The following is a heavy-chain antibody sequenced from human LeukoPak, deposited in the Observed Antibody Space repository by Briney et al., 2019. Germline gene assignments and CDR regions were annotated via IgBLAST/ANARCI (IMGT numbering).Heavy chain of an antibody. J-gene: IGHJ5*02. V-gene: IGHV4-39*07. D-gene: IGHD5-12*01. CDR2: IYYSGST. CDR3: ARGPRQWLLTRVFDP. Sequence: PSETLSLTCTVSGGSISSSSYYWGWIRQPPGKGLEWIGSIYYSGSTYYNPSLKSRVTISVDTSKNQFSLKLSSVTAADTAVYYCARGPRQWLLTRVFDPWGQGTLVTVSS. CDR1: GGSISSSSYY.